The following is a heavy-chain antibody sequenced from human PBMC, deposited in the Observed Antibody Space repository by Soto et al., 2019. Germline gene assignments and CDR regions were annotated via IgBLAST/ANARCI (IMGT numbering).Heavy chain of an antibody. J-gene: IGHJ6*03. CDR1: GFTFSRYA. CDR3: ARSYYTDV. V-gene: IGHV3-23*01. CDR2: ISDSGGTT. Sequence: GGSLRLSCAASGFTFSRYAMSWVRQAPGKGLEWVSGISDSGGTTYYADSVKGRFTISRDNSMNTLWLQMHSLRADDTAVYFCARSYYTDVWGKGTTVTVSS.